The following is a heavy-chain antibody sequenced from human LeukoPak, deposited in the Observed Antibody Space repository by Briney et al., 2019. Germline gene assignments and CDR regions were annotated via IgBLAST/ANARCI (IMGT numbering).Heavy chain of an antibody. Sequence: ASVKVSCKASGGTFSSYAISWVRQAPGQGLEWMGGIIPIFGTANYAQKFQGRVTITADESTSTAYMELSSLRSEDTAVYYCARGGFDWLLYYFDYWGQGTLVTVSS. CDR2: IIPIFGTA. V-gene: IGHV1-69*01. CDR3: ARGGFDWLLYYFDY. D-gene: IGHD3-9*01. J-gene: IGHJ4*02. CDR1: GGTFSSYA.